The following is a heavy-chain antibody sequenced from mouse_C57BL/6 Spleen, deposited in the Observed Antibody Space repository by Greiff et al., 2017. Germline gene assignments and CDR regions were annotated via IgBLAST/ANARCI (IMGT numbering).Heavy chain of an antibody. CDR1: GYTFTSYW. J-gene: IGHJ4*01. D-gene: IGHD1-1*01. CDR3: ARLDYGSSYYAMDY. V-gene: IGHV1-61*01. Sequence: QVQLQQSGAELVRPGSSVKLSCKASGYTFTSYWMDWVKQRPGQGLEWIGNIYPSDSETHYTQKFKDKATLTVDKSSSTAYMQLSSLTSEDSAVYYCARLDYGSSYYAMDYWGQGTSVTVSS. CDR2: IYPSDSET.